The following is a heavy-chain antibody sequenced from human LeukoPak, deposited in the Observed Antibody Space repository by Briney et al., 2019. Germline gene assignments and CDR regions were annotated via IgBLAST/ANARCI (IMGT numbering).Heavy chain of an antibody. D-gene: IGHD2-2*01. CDR3: ASSGTSRRWFDP. J-gene: IGHJ5*02. CDR1: GGSISSSSYY. V-gene: IGHV4-39*07. CDR2: IYYSGST. Sequence: SETLSLTCTVSGGSISSSSYYWGWIRQPPGKGLEWIGSIYYSGSTYYNPSLKSRVTISVDTSKNQFSLKLSSVTAADTAVYYCASSGTSRRWFDPWGQGTLVTVSS.